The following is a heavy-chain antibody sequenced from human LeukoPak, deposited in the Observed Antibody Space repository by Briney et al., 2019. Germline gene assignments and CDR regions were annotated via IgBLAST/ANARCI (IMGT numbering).Heavy chain of an antibody. Sequence: ASVKVSCKASGYTFTSYGFIWVRQAPGQGLEWMGGIIPIFGTANYAQKFQGRVTITADKSTSTAYMELSSLRSEDTAVYYCAREGGPEYYYGSSGYYFPPDYWGQGTLVTVSS. CDR3: AREGGPEYYYGSSGYYFPPDY. D-gene: IGHD3-22*01. CDR2: IIPIFGTA. J-gene: IGHJ4*02. V-gene: IGHV1-69*06. CDR1: GYTFTSYG.